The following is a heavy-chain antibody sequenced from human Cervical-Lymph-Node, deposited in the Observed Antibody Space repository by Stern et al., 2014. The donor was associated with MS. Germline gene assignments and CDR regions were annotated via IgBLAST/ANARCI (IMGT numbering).Heavy chain of an antibody. CDR1: GFTFETYS. CDR2: IHTESSM. J-gene: IGHJ6*02. D-gene: IGHD4-17*01. Sequence: ELQPVESGGGLVKPGGSLRLACAASGFTFETYSLNWVRQSPWKRLEWAPSIHTESSMYYAQSVRGRFTVSRDNAKNSLFLQMNSLRAEDTAVYYCARDDYVSIMGLYFYAMDVWGQGTTVIVSS. CDR3: ARDDYVSIMGLYFYAMDV. V-gene: IGHV3-21*01.